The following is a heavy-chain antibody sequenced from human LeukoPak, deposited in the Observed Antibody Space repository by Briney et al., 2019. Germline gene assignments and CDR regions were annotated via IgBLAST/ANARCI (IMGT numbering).Heavy chain of an antibody. CDR1: GGSINSGTYY. J-gene: IGHJ3*02. CDR3: ARHKYSPQNSDGFDI. CDR2: IDSSGNT. D-gene: IGHD2-15*01. V-gene: IGHV4-39*01. Sequence: SETLSLTCTVSGGSINSGTYYWGWIRQSPGKGLEWIGSIDSSGNTFYNPSLKSRVTISVDTSKNQFSLKVNSVTAADTAVYYCARHKYSPQNSDGFDIWGQGTMVTVSS.